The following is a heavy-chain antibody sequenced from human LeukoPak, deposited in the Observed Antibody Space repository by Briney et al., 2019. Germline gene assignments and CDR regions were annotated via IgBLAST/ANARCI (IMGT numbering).Heavy chain of an antibody. CDR1: GGSIYSSSYY. D-gene: IGHD3-9*01. CDR2: IYFSGST. Sequence: SETLSLTCIVSGGSIYSSSYYWDWIRQAPGKGLEWIGSIYFSGSTYYNPSLKSRVTISLDTSKNQFSLKLNSVTAADTAVYHCAKRLLTGEALDYWGQGTLVTVSS. CDR3: AKRLLTGEALDY. V-gene: IGHV4-39*01. J-gene: IGHJ4*02.